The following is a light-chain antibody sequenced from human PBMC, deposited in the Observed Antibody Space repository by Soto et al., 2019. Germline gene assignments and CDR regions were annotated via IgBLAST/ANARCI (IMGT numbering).Light chain of an antibody. V-gene: IGKV3-20*01. CDR3: QQYGSSPET. CDR2: GAS. CDR1: QSVSSNY. Sequence: EFVLRQSPGTLSLSPGERATLACRASQSVSSNYLARYQQKPGQAPRLLIYGASSRATGIPDRFSGSGSGTDFTLTISRLAPEDFAVYYCQQYGSSPETFGQGTKVDIK. J-gene: IGKJ1*01.